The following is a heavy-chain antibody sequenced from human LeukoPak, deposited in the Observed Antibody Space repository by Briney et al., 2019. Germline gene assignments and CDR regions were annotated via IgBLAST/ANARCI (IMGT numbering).Heavy chain of an antibody. V-gene: IGHV4-4*07. J-gene: IGHJ6*03. CDR3: ARAYDFWSGYYSHYYMDV. Sequence: SETLSLTCTVSGGSISSYYWSWIRQPAGKGLEWIGRIYTSGSTNYNPSLKSRVTMSVDTSKNQFSLKLRSVTAADTAVYYCARAYDFWSGYYSHYYMDVWGKGTTVTVSS. CDR1: GGSISSYY. D-gene: IGHD3-3*01. CDR2: IYTSGST.